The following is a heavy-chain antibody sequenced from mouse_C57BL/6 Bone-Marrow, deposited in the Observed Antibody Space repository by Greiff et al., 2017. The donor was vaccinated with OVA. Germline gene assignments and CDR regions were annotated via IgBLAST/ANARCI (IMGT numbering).Heavy chain of an antibody. CDR3: ARLRRTDYAMDY. D-gene: IGHD2-12*01. Sequence: QVQLKESGPELVKPGASVKISCKASGYAFSSSWMNWVKQRPGRGLEWIGRIYPGDGDTNYNGKFKGKATLTADKSSSTAYMPLSSLTSEDSAVYFGARLRRTDYAMDYWGQGTSVTVSS. CDR2: IYPGDGDT. V-gene: IGHV1-82*01. J-gene: IGHJ4*01. CDR1: GYAFSSSW.